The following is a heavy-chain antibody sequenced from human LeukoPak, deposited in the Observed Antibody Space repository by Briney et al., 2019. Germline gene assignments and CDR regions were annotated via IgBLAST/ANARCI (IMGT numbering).Heavy chain of an antibody. CDR1: GFTFSSYS. CDR2: ISSSSSYI. D-gene: IGHD3-16*01. CDR3: ARDLGRRGYFDY. Sequence: PGGSLRLSCAASGFTFSSYSMNWVRQAPEKGLEWVSSISSSSSYIYYADSVKGRFTISRDNAKNSLYLQMNSLRAEDTAVYYCARDLGRRGYFDYWGQGTLVTVSS. J-gene: IGHJ4*02. V-gene: IGHV3-21*01.